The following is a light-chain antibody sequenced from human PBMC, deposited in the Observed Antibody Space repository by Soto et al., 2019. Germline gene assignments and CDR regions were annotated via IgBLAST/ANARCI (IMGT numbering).Light chain of an antibody. CDR1: QGISSY. CDR2: AAS. CDR3: QQRSNWPPIT. J-gene: IGKJ5*01. Sequence: IQLTQSPSSLSASVGDRVTITCRASQGISSYLAWYQQKPGKAPKLLIYAASNRATGIPARFSGSGSGTDFTLTISSLEPEDFAVYYCQQRSNWPPITFGQGTRLEIK. V-gene: IGKV1-9*01.